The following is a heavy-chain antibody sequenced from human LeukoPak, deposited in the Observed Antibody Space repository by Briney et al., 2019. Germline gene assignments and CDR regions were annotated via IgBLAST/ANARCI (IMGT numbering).Heavy chain of an antibody. CDR2: ISTSGRNI. V-gene: IGHV3-48*03. CDR1: GFTFSSYE. Sequence: PGRSLRLSCAASGFTFSSYEMNWVRQAPGEGLEWVSYISTSGRNIYYADSVKGRFTISRDNAKNSVYLQMNSLRAEDTAVYYCARETAAAFFDYWGQGTLVTVSS. D-gene: IGHD6-13*01. CDR3: ARETAAAFFDY. J-gene: IGHJ4*02.